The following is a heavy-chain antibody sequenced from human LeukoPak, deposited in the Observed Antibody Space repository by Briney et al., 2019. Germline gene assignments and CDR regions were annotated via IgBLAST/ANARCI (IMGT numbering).Heavy chain of an antibody. J-gene: IGHJ4*02. V-gene: IGHV4-30-4*01. CDR2: IYYSGST. Sequence: SQTPSLTCTVSGVSISSGDYYWSWIRQPPGKGLECIGYIYYSGSTYYNPSLKSRVTISVDTSKNQFSLKLTSVTAADTAVYYCARWVGGYSYGYDYWGQGTLVTVSS. CDR3: ARWVGGYSYGYDY. D-gene: IGHD5-18*01. CDR1: GVSISSGDYY.